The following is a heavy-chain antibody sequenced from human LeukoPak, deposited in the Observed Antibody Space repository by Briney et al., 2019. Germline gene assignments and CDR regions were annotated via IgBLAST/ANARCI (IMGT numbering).Heavy chain of an antibody. CDR2: INPNSGDT. CDR1: GYTFNAYY. D-gene: IGHD2-8*02. CDR3: AILRLSTGLWWFFDL. V-gene: IGHV1-2*02. J-gene: IGHJ2*01. Sequence: ASMKVSCKASGYTFNAYYLHWVRQAPGQGLEWTGWINPNSGDTKYAQKFQGRVTMTGDTSISTAYMELSRLRFDDTAVYYCAILRLSTGLWWFFDLWGRGTLVTVSS.